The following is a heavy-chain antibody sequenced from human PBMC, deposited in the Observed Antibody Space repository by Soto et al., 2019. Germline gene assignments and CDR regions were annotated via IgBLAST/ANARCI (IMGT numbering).Heavy chain of an antibody. CDR3: VRAEEGGPFPGDY. J-gene: IGHJ4*02. CDR2: ISYSGST. Sequence: PSETLSLTCTVSGDSVSSGIYYWSWVRQPPGKGLEWIGYISYSGSTNYNPSLESRVTISVDTSKNSLYLQMSSLRAEDSAIYYCVRAEEGGPFPGDYWGQGTRVTVSS. V-gene: IGHV4-61*03. CDR1: GDSVSSGIYY. D-gene: IGHD3-16*01.